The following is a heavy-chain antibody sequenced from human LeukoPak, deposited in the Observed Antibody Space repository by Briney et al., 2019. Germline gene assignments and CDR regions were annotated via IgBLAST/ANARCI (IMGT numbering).Heavy chain of an antibody. Sequence: PAETLSLTRSISRVSIWSFSWTWIRQPAGKGLEWIGLVLKGGTAIYNPSLKCRVTMSLDTSKRQFSLNVTSVTAAATAVYYCTRVSYFAFWSESYSSPPGDAFDIWGQGTVVIVSS. CDR1: RVSIWSFS. CDR3: TRVSYFAFWSESYSSPPGDAFDI. D-gene: IGHD3-3*01. V-gene: IGHV4-4*07. CDR2: VLKGGTA. J-gene: IGHJ3*02.